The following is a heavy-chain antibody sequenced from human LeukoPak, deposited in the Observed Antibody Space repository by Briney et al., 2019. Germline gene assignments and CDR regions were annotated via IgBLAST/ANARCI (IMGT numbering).Heavy chain of an antibody. CDR1: GFTFDNYA. D-gene: IGHD1-26*01. CDR3: AVGLTI. Sequence: PGTSLRLSCAASGFTFDNYAMHWVRQAPGKGLEWVALISNDGTNKYYADSVKGRFTMSRDNSKSTVYLQVNSLRVEDTAVYYCAVGLTIWGQGTMVTVSS. CDR2: ISNDGTNK. V-gene: IGHV3-30-3*01. J-gene: IGHJ3*02.